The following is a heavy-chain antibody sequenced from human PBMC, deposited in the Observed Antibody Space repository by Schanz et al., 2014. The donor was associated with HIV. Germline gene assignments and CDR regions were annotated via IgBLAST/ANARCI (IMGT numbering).Heavy chain of an antibody. V-gene: IGHV3-30-3*01. CDR3: ARGGIWEWDQPDFDY. CDR1: GFTFRHYA. Sequence: QVQLVESGGGVVQPGRSLRLSCAASGFTFRHYAIHWVRQAPGKGLEWVAVISLDGDNKYYADSGKGRFTISRDNSKNTLYLQINSLRAEDTAVYYCARGGIWEWDQPDFDYWGQGTLVTVSS. D-gene: IGHD2-15*01. J-gene: IGHJ4*02. CDR2: ISLDGDNK.